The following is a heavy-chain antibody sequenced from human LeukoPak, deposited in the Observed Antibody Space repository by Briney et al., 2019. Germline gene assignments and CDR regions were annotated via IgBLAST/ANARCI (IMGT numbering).Heavy chain of an antibody. CDR2: INPSGGST. D-gene: IGHD3-9*01. CDR3: ARDCDILTGYYLHFDY. CDR1: GYTFTSYY. J-gene: IGHJ4*02. Sequence: GSSVKVSCKASGYTFTSYYMHWVRQAPGQGLEWMGIINPSGGSTSYAQKFQGKVNMTRDTSTNTVYMELSSLRSEDTAVYYCARDCDILTGYYLHFDYWGQGTLVTVSS. V-gene: IGHV1-46*01.